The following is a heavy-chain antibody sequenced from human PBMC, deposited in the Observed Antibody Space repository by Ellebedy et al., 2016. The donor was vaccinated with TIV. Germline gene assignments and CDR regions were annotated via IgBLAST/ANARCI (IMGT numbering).Heavy chain of an antibody. J-gene: IGHJ3*02. CDR2: ISAYNGNT. CDR1: GYTFTSYG. V-gene: IGHV1-18*04. Sequence: ASVKVSXXASGYTFTSYGISWVRQAPGQGLEWMGWISAYNGNTNYAQKLQGRVTMTTDTSTSTAYMELRSLRSDDTAVYYCARKMRAAAGYAAFDIWGQGTMVTVSS. CDR3: ARKMRAAAGYAAFDI. D-gene: IGHD6-13*01.